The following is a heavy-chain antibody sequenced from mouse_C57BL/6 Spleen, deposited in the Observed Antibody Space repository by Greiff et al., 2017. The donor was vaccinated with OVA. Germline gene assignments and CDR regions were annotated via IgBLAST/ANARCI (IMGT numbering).Heavy chain of an antibody. Sequence: VMLVESGPGLVQPSQRLSITCTVSGFSLTSYGVHWVRQSPGKGLEWLGVIWSGGSTDYNAAFISRLSISKDNSKSQVFFKMNSLQADDTAIYYCARNGGLLPNFDYWGQGTTLTVSS. CDR2: IWSGGST. D-gene: IGHD2-3*01. CDR3: ARNGGLLPNFDY. J-gene: IGHJ2*01. CDR1: GFSLTSYG. V-gene: IGHV2-2*01.